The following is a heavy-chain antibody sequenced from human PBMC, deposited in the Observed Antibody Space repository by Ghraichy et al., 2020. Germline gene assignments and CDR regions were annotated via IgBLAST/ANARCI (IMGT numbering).Heavy chain of an antibody. Sequence: SETLSLTCAVYGGSFSGYYWSWIRQPPGKGLEWIGEINHSGSTNYNPSLKSRVTISVDTSKNQFSLKLSSVTAADTAVYYCARLPVVIAVAGTDYYYYGMDVWGQGTTVTVSS. J-gene: IGHJ6*02. CDR3: ARLPVVIAVAGTDYYYYGMDV. V-gene: IGHV4-34*01. CDR1: GGSFSGYY. D-gene: IGHD6-19*01. CDR2: INHSGST.